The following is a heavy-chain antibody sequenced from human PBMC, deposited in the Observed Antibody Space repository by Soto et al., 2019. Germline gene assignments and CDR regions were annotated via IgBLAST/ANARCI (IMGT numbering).Heavy chain of an antibody. CDR2: INAGNGNT. J-gene: IGHJ5*02. CDR1: GYTFTSYA. D-gene: IGHD4-17*01. Sequence: GASVKVSCKASGYTFTSYAMHWVRQAPGQRLEWMGWINAGNGNTKYSQKFQGRVTITRDTSTSTAYMELSSLRSEDTAVYYCARDFSTVTTSQVPGWFDPWGQGTLVTVSS. CDR3: ARDFSTVTTSQVPGWFDP. V-gene: IGHV1-3*01.